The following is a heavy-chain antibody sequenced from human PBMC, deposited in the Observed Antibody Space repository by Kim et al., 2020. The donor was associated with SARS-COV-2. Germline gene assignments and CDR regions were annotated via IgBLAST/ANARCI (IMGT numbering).Heavy chain of an antibody. CDR1: GLAFSSYA. J-gene: IGHJ6*02. CDR3: ATNYALDV. Sequence: GGSLRLSCAASGLAFSSYAMSWVRQAPGKGLEWVSAISGGGGSTYYADSVKGRFTISRDNSRNTLYLQMNSLRAEDSAVYYCATNYALDVWGQGTTVIVS. CDR2: ISGGGGST. V-gene: IGHV3-23*01.